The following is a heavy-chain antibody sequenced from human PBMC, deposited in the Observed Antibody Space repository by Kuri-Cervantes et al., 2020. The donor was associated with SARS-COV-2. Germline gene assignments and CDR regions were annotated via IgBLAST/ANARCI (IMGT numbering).Heavy chain of an antibody. CDR3: ARTRDTNNWIDP. CDR2: IYHSGST. CDR1: GGSISSYY. J-gene: IGHJ5*02. V-gene: IGHV4-59*12. Sequence: SETLSLTCTVSGGSISSYYWSWIRQPPGKGLEWIGYIYHSGSTYYNPSLKSRVTISVGRSKNQFSLNLSSVTAADTAVYYCARTRDTNNWIDPWGQGTLVTVSS.